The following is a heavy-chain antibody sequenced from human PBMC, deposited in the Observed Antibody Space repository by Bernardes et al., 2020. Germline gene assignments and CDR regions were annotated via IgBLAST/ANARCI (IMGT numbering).Heavy chain of an antibody. CDR3: VRQDSYGAYTFEI. V-gene: IGHV3-33*01. Sequence: GGSLRLSCAASGFPFSSYGMHWVRQAPGKGLEWVADIWYDGSNEYYADSVKGRFTISRDNSKNTLYLQMNSLRAEDTAVYYCVRQDSYGAYTFEIWGQGTMVTVSS. CDR1: GFPFSSYG. CDR2: IWYDGSNE. J-gene: IGHJ3*02. D-gene: IGHD5-18*01.